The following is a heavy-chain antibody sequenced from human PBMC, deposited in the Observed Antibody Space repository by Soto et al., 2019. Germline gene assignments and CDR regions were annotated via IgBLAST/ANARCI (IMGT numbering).Heavy chain of an antibody. Sequence: SETLSLTCTVSGGSISSSSYYWGWIRQPPGKGLEWIGSIYYSGSTYYNPSLKSRVTISVDTSKNQFSLKLSSVTAADTAVYYCARLGGSYYGHWFDPWGQGTLVTVSS. CDR1: GGSISSSSYY. V-gene: IGHV4-39*01. CDR3: ARLGGSYYGHWFDP. J-gene: IGHJ5*02. CDR2: IYYSGST. D-gene: IGHD1-26*01.